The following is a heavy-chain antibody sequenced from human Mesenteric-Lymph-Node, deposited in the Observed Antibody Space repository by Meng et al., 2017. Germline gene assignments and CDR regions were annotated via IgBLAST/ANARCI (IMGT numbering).Heavy chain of an antibody. D-gene: IGHD3-10*01. J-gene: IGHJ4*02. V-gene: IGHV4-39*01. CDR3: ARLWFGERPPDY. CDR2: IYYSGRT. CDR1: GGSISSSTYY. Sequence: QLQLPESGPGLGKPSETLSLTCTAPGGSISSSTYYWGWIRQPPGKGLEWIGSIYYSGRTYYNPSLKSRVTMSVDTSKNQFSLKLSSVTAADTAVYYCARLWFGERPPDYWGQGTLVTVSS.